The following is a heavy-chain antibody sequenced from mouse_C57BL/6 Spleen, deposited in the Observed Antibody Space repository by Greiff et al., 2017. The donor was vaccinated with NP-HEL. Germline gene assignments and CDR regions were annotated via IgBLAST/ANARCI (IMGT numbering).Heavy chain of an antibody. CDR3: ARRYGSSYAYYYAMDY. D-gene: IGHD1-1*01. V-gene: IGHV5-17*01. CDR2: ISSGSGTI. J-gene: IGHJ4*01. CDR1: GFTFSDYG. Sequence: EVQLVESGGGLVKPGGSLKLSCAASGFTFSDYGMHWVRQAPEQGLEWVAYISSGSGTIYYADTVKGRFTISRDNATNTLFLQMTSLRSEDTAMYYCARRYGSSYAYYYAMDYWGQGTSVTVSS.